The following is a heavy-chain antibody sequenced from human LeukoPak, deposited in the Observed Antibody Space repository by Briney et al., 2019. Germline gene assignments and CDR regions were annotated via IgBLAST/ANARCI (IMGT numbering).Heavy chain of an antibody. CDR1: GFTVSSNY. CDR2: INHDGST. J-gene: IGHJ4*02. CDR3: AREYYSDSRAYYFKSDY. Sequence: GSLRLSCAASGFTVSSNYMSWVRQAPGKGLEWIAEINHDGSTNYNPSLKSRVAISVDKSKTQFSLNLRSVTAADTAVYYCAREYYSDSRAYYFKSDYWGQGTLVTVSS. V-gene: IGHV4-34*01. D-gene: IGHD3-22*01.